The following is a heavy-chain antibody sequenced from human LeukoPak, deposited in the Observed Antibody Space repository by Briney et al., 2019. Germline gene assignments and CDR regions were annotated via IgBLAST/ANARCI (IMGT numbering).Heavy chain of an antibody. D-gene: IGHD5-12*01. V-gene: IGHV1-2*02. Sequence: GASVKVSCKASGYTFTGYYMHWVRQAPGQGLEWMGWINPNSGGTNYAQKFQGRVTITADESTSTAYMELSSLRSEDTAVYYCARVRVATISSPYYYYYMDVWGKGTTVTISS. CDR1: GYTFTGYY. CDR2: INPNSGGT. J-gene: IGHJ6*03. CDR3: ARVRVATISSPYYYYYMDV.